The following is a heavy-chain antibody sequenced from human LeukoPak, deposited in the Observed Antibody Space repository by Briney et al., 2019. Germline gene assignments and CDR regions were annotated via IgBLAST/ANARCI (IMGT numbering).Heavy chain of an antibody. J-gene: IGHJ6*02. CDR3: ARHEGFGNYNDYYYDIDV. Sequence: PSETLSLTCAVYGGSLSGYYWSWIRQPPGKGLEWIGDINHSGITNYNPSLKSRVTISVDTSKNQFSLKLSSVTAADTAVYYCARHEGFGNYNDYYYDIDVWGQGTTVTVSS. CDR2: INHSGIT. V-gene: IGHV4-34*01. CDR1: GGSLSGYY. D-gene: IGHD4-11*01.